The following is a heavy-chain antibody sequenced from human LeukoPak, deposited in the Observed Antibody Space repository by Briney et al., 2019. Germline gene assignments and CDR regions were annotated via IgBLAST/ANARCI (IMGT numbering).Heavy chain of an antibody. CDR2: IYYSGST. Sequence: SETLSLTCTVSGGSISSYYWSWIRQPPGKGLEWIGYIYYSGSTNYNPSLKSRVTISVDTSKNQFSLKLSSVTAADTAVFYCARGTRQSSNHYFDYWGQGTPVTVSS. CDR3: ARGTRQSSNHYFDY. CDR1: GGSISSYY. J-gene: IGHJ4*02. V-gene: IGHV4-59*01. D-gene: IGHD4-11*01.